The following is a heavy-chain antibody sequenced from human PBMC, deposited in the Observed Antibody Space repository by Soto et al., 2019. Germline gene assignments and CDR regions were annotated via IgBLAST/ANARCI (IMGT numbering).Heavy chain of an antibody. Sequence: EVQLLESGGGLVQPGGSLRLSCAASGFTFSSYAMSWVRQAQGKGLEWVSAISGSGGSTYYAESVKGRFTISGDNSKNTLDLQMNSLRAEDTAVYYCAKVDLDIVVVPAAIRGGWFDPWGQGTLVTVSS. CDR2: ISGSGGST. J-gene: IGHJ5*02. D-gene: IGHD2-2*02. CDR1: GFTFSSYA. V-gene: IGHV3-23*01. CDR3: AKVDLDIVVVPAAIRGGWFDP.